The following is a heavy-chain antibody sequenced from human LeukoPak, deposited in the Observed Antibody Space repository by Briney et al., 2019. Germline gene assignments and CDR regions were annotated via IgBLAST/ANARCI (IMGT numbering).Heavy chain of an antibody. V-gene: IGHV3-33*01. CDR1: GFTFSSYG. J-gene: IGHJ4*02. D-gene: IGHD6-13*01. Sequence: GGSLRLSCAASGFTFSSYGMHWVRQAPGKGLEWVAVIWYDGSNKYYADSVKGRFTISRDNSKNTLYLQMNSLRAEDTAVYYCARDLKQQLVGGFGYWGQGTLVTASS. CDR3: ARDLKQQLVGGFGY. CDR2: IWYDGSNK.